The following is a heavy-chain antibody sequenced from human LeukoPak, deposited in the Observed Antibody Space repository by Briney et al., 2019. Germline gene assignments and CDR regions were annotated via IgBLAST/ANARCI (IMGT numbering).Heavy chain of an antibody. CDR2: IYYSGST. J-gene: IGHJ4*02. D-gene: IGHD5-12*01. CDR1: GGSISSGGYY. V-gene: IGHV4-31*03. Sequence: PSQTLSLTCTVSGGSISSGGYYWSWIRQHPGKGLEWIGYIYYSGSTYYNPSLKSRVTISVDTSKNQFSLKLSSVTAADTAVYYCARPVGGYSGYDFYFDYWGQGTLVTVSS. CDR3: ARPVGGYSGYDFYFDY.